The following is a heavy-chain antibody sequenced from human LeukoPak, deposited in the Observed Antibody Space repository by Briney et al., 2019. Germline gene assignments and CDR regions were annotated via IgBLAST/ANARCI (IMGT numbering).Heavy chain of an antibody. D-gene: IGHD3-10*01. J-gene: IGHJ5*02. CDR3: ARGLPSGSYYPSLRWFDP. Sequence: SETLSLTCAVYGGSFSGYYWSWIRQPPGKGLEWIGEINHSGSTNYNPSLKSRVTISVDTSKNQFSLKLSSVTAADTAVYYCARGLPSGSYYPSLRWFDPWGQGTLVTVSS. V-gene: IGHV4-34*01. CDR1: GGSFSGYY. CDR2: INHSGST.